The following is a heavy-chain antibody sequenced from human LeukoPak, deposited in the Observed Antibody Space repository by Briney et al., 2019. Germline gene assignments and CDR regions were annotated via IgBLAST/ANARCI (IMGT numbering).Heavy chain of an antibody. Sequence: GGSLRLSCAASGFTFSSYWMSWVRQAPGKGLEWVANIKQDGSEKYYVDSVKGRFTISRDDAKNSLYLQMNSLRAEDTAVYYCARLIVVVPAAIAHFDYWGQGTLVTVSS. CDR1: GFTFSSYW. CDR3: ARLIVVVPAAIAHFDY. V-gene: IGHV3-7*01. J-gene: IGHJ4*02. CDR2: IKQDGSEK. D-gene: IGHD2-2*02.